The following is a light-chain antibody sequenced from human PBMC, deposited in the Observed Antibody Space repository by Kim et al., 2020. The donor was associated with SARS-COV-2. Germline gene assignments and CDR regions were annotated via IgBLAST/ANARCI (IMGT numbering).Light chain of an antibody. CDR1: SSDVGSYNR. CDR2: EVS. V-gene: IGLV2-18*02. Sequence: GQSVTISCTGTSSDVGSYNRVSWYQQSPGTAPKRMIYEVSNRPSGVPDRFSGSKSGNTASLTISGVQAEDEADYYCSSFTSRTTWVFGGGTQLTVL. J-gene: IGLJ3*02. CDR3: SSFTSRTTWV.